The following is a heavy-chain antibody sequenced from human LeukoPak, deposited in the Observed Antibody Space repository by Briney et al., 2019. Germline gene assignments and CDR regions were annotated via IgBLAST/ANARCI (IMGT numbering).Heavy chain of an antibody. D-gene: IGHD1-26*01. CDR3: ARVGSGSYDLDY. CDR1: GVSISSYY. J-gene: IGHJ4*02. CDR2: IYYSGST. V-gene: IGHV4-59*01. Sequence: SETLSLTCTVSGVSISSYYWSWIRQPPGKGLEWIGYIYYSGSTNYNPSLKSRVTISVDTSKNQFSLKLSSVTAADTAVYYCARVGSGSYDLDYWGQGTLVTVSS.